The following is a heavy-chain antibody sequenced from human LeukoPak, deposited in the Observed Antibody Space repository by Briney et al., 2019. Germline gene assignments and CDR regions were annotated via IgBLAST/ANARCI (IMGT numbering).Heavy chain of an antibody. CDR1: GVSISSGDYY. Sequence: SETLSLTCTVSGVSISSGDYYWSWIRQHPGKGLEWIGYIYYSGNNDYTASVKSRVNISVDTSKNQFSLKLSSVTAADTAVYYCARGSGCSGGSCYNNWFDPWGQGTLVTVSS. V-gene: IGHV4-31*03. D-gene: IGHD2-15*01. J-gene: IGHJ5*02. CDR3: ARGSGCSGGSCYNNWFDP. CDR2: IYYSGNN.